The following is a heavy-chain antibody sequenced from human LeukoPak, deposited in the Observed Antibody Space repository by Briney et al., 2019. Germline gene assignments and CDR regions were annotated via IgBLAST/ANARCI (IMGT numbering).Heavy chain of an antibody. CDR1: GGSISSHY. CDR3: ARDMSSGYYSRGAFDT. J-gene: IGHJ3*02. D-gene: IGHD3-22*01. CDR2: IYYSGST. Sequence: SETLSLTCTVSGGSISSHYWSWIRQPPGKGLEWIGYIYYSGSTNYNPSLKSRVTISVDTSKNQFSLKLSSVTAADTAVYYCARDMSSGYYSRGAFDTWGQGTMVTVSS. V-gene: IGHV4-59*11.